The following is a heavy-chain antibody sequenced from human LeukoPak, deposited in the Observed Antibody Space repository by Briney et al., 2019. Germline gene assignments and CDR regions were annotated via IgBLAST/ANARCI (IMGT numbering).Heavy chain of an antibody. V-gene: IGHV3-33*01. D-gene: IGHD3-22*01. J-gene: IGHJ4*02. CDR3: ARGDYYDSSGYAGDY. CDR1: GFTFSSYG. CDR2: IWYDGSNK. Sequence: PGGSLRLSCAASGFTFSSYGMHWVRQAPGKGLEWVAVIWYDGSNKYYADSVRGRFTISRDNSKNTLYLQMNSLRAEDTAVYYCARGDYYDSSGYAGDYWGQGTLVTVSS.